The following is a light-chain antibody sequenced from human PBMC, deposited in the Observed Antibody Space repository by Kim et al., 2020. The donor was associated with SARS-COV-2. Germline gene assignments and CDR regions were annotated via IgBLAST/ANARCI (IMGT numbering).Light chain of an antibody. CDR2: EDN. J-gene: IGLJ3*02. Sequence: GKTVTISCTRSSGNIASDFVQWYQQRPGSSPTAVIYEDNQRSSGVPDRFSGSIDSSSNSASLTISGLKAEDEADYYCQSFDGSAWVFGGGTQLTVL. CDR3: QSFDGSAWV. CDR1: SGNIASDF. V-gene: IGLV6-57*01.